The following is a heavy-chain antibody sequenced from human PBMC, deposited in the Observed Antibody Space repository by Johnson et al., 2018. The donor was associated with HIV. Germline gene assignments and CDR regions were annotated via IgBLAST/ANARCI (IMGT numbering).Heavy chain of an antibody. D-gene: IGHD3/OR15-3a*01. J-gene: IGHJ3*02. Sequence: VQLVESGGGLIQPGGSLRLSCATSGFIVSNTYMTWVRQAPGKGLEWVSGLDTGGNTYYADSVKGRFTISRDNSKNTLYLQMNSLRTEDTAVYCCAKEGLIWGQGTMVTVSS. CDR3: AKEGLI. CDR1: GFIVSNTY. CDR2: LDTGGNT. V-gene: IGHV3-66*03.